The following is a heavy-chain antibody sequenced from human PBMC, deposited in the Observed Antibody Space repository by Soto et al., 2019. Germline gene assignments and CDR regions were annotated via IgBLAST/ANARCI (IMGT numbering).Heavy chain of an antibody. J-gene: IGHJ6*02. V-gene: IGHV3-30*18. CDR3: AKDQYSSRWTQINYFYYGMDV. CDR1: GFTLSSYG. CDR2: ISYDGNNK. D-gene: IGHD6-13*01. Sequence: QVQLVESGGGVVQPGRSLRLSCAASGFTLSSYGMHWVRQAPGKGLEWVAVISYDGNNKYYADSVKGRFTISRDNSKNTLFMQMNSLRAEDTAVYYCAKDQYSSRWTQINYFYYGMDVWGQWTSVTVSS.